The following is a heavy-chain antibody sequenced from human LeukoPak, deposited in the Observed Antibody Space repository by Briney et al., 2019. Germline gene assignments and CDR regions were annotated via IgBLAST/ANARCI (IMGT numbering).Heavy chain of an antibody. D-gene: IGHD2-8*01. CDR2: IYYSGTT. Sequence: SSETLSLTCGVSGDSISSYYWSWIRQPPGKGLEWIGSIYYSGTTNYNPSLKSRVTISVDTSKNQFSLKLSSVTAADTAVYYCARVRQYCTNGECFYTRLDYWGQGTLVTVSS. V-gene: IGHV4-59*01. CDR3: ARVRQYCTNGECFYTRLDY. J-gene: IGHJ4*02. CDR1: GDSISSYY.